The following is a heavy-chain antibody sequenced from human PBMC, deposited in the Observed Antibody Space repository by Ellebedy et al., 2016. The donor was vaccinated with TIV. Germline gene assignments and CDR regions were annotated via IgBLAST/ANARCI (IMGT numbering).Heavy chain of an antibody. J-gene: IGHJ4*02. CDR3: VKDVVATGTTGDYFFDS. CDR1: GFTFKYFA. D-gene: IGHD1-7*01. CDR2: INWNSNTL. V-gene: IGHV3-9*01. Sequence: SLKISCAASGFTFKYFAMHWVRQAPGKGLEWVSGINWNSNTLHYADFVKGRFTISRDNAENSLYLQMNSLRPEETAFYYCVKDVVATGTTGDYFFDSWGQGTLVAVSS.